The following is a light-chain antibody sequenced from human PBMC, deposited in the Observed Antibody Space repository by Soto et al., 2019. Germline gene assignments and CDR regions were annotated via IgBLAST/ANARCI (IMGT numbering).Light chain of an antibody. Sequence: DIQMTQSPSSLSASVGDRVTITCRASQSISSHLNWYQQKPGKAPQLLIYEASSLQGGVPSRFSGSGSGTDFTLTISSLQADDFAIYYCQQRYSMPFTFGPG. J-gene: IGKJ3*01. CDR2: EAS. V-gene: IGKV1-39*01. CDR1: QSISSH. CDR3: QQRYSMPFT.